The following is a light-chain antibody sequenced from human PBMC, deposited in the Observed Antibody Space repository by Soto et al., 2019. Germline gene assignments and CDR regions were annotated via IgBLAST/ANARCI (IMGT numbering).Light chain of an antibody. CDR1: QSVLYSSNNKNY. CDR3: QQYYSTPYT. V-gene: IGKV4-1*01. J-gene: IGKJ2*01. CDR2: WAS. Sequence: DIVMTQSPDSLAVSLGERATINCKSSQSVLYSSNNKNYLAWYQQKPGQPPKLLIYWASTRESGVPDRFSSSGSGTDFTHTISSLQAEDVAVYYCQQYYSTPYTFGQGTKLEIK.